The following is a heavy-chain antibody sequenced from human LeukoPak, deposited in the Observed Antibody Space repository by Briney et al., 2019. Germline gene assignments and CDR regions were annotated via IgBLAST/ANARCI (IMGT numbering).Heavy chain of an antibody. V-gene: IGHV3-7*02. J-gene: IGHJ4*02. Sequence: GGSLRLSCAASGFTFSSYWMSWVRQAPGKGLEWVANIKQDGSEKYYVDSVKGRFTISRDNAENSLYLQMNSLRAEDTAVYYCASQRSYVWGSYRYFDYWGQGTLVTVSS. CDR2: IKQDGSEK. CDR1: GFTFSSYW. D-gene: IGHD3-16*02. CDR3: ASQRSYVWGSYRYFDY.